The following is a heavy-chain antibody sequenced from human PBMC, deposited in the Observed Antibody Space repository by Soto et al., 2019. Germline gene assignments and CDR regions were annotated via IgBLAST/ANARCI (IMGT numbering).Heavy chain of an antibody. CDR2: INHSGST. J-gene: IGHJ4*02. V-gene: IGHV4-34*01. D-gene: IGHD4-17*01. CDR1: GGSFSGYY. Sequence: KSSETLSLTCAVYGGSFSGYYWSWIRQPPGKGLEWIGEINHSGSTNYNPSLKSQVTISVDTSKNQFSLKLSSVTAADTAVYYCARAPLHGDLDYWGQGTLVTVSS. CDR3: ARAPLHGDLDY.